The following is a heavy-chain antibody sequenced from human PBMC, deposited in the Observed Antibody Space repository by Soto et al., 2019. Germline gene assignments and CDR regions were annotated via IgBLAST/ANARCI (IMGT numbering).Heavy chain of an antibody. V-gene: IGHV4-31*03. CDR1: GGSISSGGYY. Sequence: QVQLQESGPGLVKPSQTLSLTCTVSGGSISSGGYYWSWIRQHPGKALEWIGHTYYSGRTYDNPSLRDRVTISIDTSKNQFSLRLNSVTAADTAVYYCARGLYCAGGSCYLHYWYFDLWGRGTLLTVSS. CDR2: TYYSGRT. D-gene: IGHD2-15*01. CDR3: ARGLYCAGGSCYLHYWYFDL. J-gene: IGHJ2*01.